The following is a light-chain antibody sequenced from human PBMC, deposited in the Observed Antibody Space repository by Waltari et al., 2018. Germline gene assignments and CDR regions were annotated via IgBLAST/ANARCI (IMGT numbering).Light chain of an antibody. J-gene: IGKJ1*01. Sequence: EIVLTQSPGTLSLSPGERATLPCRASQSVSRAFAWSQQHPDQAPRPLIYGPSNRATGIPVRFSGSGSGTDFSLIISRLEPEDFAVYYCQHYVSLPVTFGQGTKVEIK. CDR1: QSVSRAF. V-gene: IGKV3-20*01. CDR3: QHYVSLPVT. CDR2: GPS.